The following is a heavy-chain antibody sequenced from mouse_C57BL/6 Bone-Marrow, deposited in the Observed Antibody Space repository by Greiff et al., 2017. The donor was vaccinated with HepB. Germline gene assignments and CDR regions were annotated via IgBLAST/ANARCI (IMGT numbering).Heavy chain of an antibody. CDR1: GFTFSSYA. CDR3: ARGGLSGQGYAMDY. Sequence: EVMLVESGGGLVKPGGSLKLSCAASGFTFSSYAMSWVRQTPEKRLEWVATISDGGSYTYYPDNVKGRFTISRDNAKNNLYLQMSHLKSEDTAMYYCARGGLSGQGYAMDYWGQGTSVTVSS. J-gene: IGHJ4*01. V-gene: IGHV5-4*03. D-gene: IGHD3-3*01. CDR2: ISDGGSYT.